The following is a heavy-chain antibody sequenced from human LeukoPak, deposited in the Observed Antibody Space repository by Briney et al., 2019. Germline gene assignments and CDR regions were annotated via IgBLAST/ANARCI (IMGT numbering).Heavy chain of an antibody. V-gene: IGHV5-51*01. J-gene: IGHJ4*02. CDR2: IYPGDSDT. CDR3: ARHGGSYYEGSDY. D-gene: IGHD1-26*01. CDR1: GYSFTRSW. Sequence: GESLKISCKGSGYSFTRSWIGWVRQKPGKGLEWMGIIYPGDSDTRHSPSFQGQIAISADKSISTAYLQWSSLKASDTAMYYCARHGGSYYEGSDYWGQGTLVTVSS.